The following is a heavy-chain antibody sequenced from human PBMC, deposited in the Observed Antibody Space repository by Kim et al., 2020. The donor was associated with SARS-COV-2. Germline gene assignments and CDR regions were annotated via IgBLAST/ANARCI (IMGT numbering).Heavy chain of an antibody. V-gene: IGHV3-11*06. CDR1: GFTFSDYY. Sequence: GGSLRLSCAASGFTFSDYYMSWIRQAPGKGLEWVSYISSSSSYTNYADSVKGRFTISRDNAKNSLYLQMNSLRAEDMAVYYCAREPSLAAAGPDSTLDYWGQGTLVTVSS. CDR2: ISSSSSYT. D-gene: IGHD6-13*01. J-gene: IGHJ4*02. CDR3: AREPSLAAAGPDSTLDY.